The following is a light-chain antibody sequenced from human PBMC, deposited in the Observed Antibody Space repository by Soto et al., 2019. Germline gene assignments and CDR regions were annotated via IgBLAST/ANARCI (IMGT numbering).Light chain of an antibody. J-gene: IGKJ1*01. V-gene: IGKV1-5*01. CDR1: QSINTW. CDR2: HAS. Sequence: GARVAVTCRASQSINTWLAWYQQNPGKTPKLLIYHASSLQSGVPSRFTGRGSGTEFTLTISSLQPDDFATYYCQQYDTYTRRFGQETKVDIK. CDR3: QQYDTYTRR.